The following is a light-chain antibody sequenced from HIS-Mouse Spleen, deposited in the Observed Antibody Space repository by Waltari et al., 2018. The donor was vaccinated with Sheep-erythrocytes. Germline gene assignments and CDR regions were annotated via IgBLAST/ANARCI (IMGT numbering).Light chain of an antibody. J-gene: IGKJ1*01. CDR3: QQYGSSPRT. V-gene: IGKV3-20*01. CDR2: GAS. CDR1: QSVSSSY. Sequence: EIVLTQSPGTLSLSPGERATLSCRASQSVSSSYLAWYQQKPGQAPRLLIYGASSKAPGIPDRFSGSESETDFTLTISRLEPEDFAVYYCQQYGSSPRTFGQGTKVEIK.